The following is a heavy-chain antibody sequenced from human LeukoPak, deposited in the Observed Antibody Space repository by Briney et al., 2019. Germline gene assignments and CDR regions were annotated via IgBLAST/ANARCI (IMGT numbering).Heavy chain of an antibody. CDR2: ISYDGTNK. CDR1: GFTFDSSV. D-gene: IGHD3-22*01. J-gene: IGHJ4*02. Sequence: GGSLRLSWAASGFTFDSSVMHWVRQAPGKGLEWVAVISYDGTNKYYAESVKGRVTISRDNSKNTLYLQMNSLKPEDTAIYYCARERAVIVVGFDYWGQGTPVTVSS. V-gene: IGHV3-30*04. CDR3: ARERAVIVVGFDY.